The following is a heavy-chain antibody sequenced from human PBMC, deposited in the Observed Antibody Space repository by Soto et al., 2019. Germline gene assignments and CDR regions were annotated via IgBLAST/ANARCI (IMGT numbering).Heavy chain of an antibody. Sequence: EVQLLESGGGLVQPGGSLRLSRAASGLTFSSYAMSWVRQAPGKGLEWVSAISGSGAVTYYADSVKGRFTISRDNSKNTLYLQMNSLRAEDTAVYYCAKDKGCTSTTCHWNAFDIWGQGTMVTVSS. D-gene: IGHD2-2*01. CDR2: ISGSGAVT. V-gene: IGHV3-23*01. CDR3: AKDKGCTSTTCHWNAFDI. CDR1: GLTFSSYA. J-gene: IGHJ3*02.